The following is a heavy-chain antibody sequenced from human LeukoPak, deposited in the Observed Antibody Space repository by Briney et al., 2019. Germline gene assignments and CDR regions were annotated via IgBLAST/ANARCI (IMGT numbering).Heavy chain of an antibody. CDR3: ARDRKSSFDY. CDR2: INSDGANT. Sequence: GGSLRLSCAASGFTFSSYWIHWVRQAPGKGLVWVSRINSDGANTIYADSVKGRFTISRDNAKNTVYLQMSSLRAEDTAVYYCARDRKSSFDYWGQGNLVTVSS. J-gene: IGHJ4*02. CDR1: GFTFSSYW. V-gene: IGHV3-74*01.